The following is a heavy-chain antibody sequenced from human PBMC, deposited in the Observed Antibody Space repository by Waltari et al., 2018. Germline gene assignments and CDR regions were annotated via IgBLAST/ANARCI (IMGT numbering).Heavy chain of an antibody. CDR2: IIPILGIA. CDR3: ARYYYDSSGYYPDDY. V-gene: IGHV1-69*02. CDR1: GGTFSSYT. Sequence: QVQLVQSGAEVKKPGSSVKVSCKASGGTFSSYTISWVRQAPGQGLEWRGRIIPILGIANYAQKFQGRVTITADKSTSTAYMELSSLRSEDTAVYYCARYYYDSSGYYPDDYWGQGTLVTVSS. J-gene: IGHJ4*02. D-gene: IGHD3-22*01.